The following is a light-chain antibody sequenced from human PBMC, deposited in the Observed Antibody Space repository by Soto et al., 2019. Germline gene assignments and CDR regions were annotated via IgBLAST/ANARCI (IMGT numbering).Light chain of an antibody. CDR2: EIS. Sequence: ALTQPPSASGSPGQSVTISCTGTSSDVGRYNYVSWYQHHPGKAPKLMIYEISKRPSGVPDRFSGSKSGNTASLTVSGLQAEDEADYYCSSYAGSNNLVFGGGTKLTVL. J-gene: IGLJ2*01. CDR1: SSDVGRYNY. CDR3: SSYAGSNNLV. V-gene: IGLV2-8*01.